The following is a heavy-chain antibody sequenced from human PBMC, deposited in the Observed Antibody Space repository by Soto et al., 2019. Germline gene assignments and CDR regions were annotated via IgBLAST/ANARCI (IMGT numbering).Heavy chain of an antibody. V-gene: IGHV4-59*01. CDR2: IYYSGST. CDR1: GGSISSYY. CDR3: AGGRVVAATAVVFDP. J-gene: IGHJ5*02. Sequence: ETLSLTCTVSGGSISSYYWSWIRQPPGKGLEWIGYIYYSGSTNYNPSLKSRVTISVDTSKNQFSLKLSSVTAADTAVYYCAGGRVVAATAVVFDPWGQGTLVTVSS. D-gene: IGHD2-15*01.